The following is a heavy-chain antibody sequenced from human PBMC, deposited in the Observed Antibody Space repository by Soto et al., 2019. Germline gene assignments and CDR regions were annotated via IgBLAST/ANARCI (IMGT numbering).Heavy chain of an antibody. CDR3: ARQPASYYDSSGYYHYYFDY. V-gene: IGHV1-69*13. CDR1: RGTFHSYA. CDR2: VFPIFGTA. J-gene: IGHJ4*02. D-gene: IGHD3-22*01. Sequence: SVPVSCQSSRGTFHSYANSWMRQAPGQGIEWMGGVFPIFGTANYAQKFQGRVTITADESTSTAYMELSSLRSEDTAVYDCARQPASYYDSSGYYHYYFDYWGQGTLVPVSA.